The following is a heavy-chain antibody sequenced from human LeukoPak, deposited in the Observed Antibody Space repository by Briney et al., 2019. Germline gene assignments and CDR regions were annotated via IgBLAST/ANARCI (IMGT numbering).Heavy chain of an antibody. CDR3: VRAINSGSSS. D-gene: IGHD3-10*01. CDR2: IKEDGSEK. J-gene: IGHJ4*02. Sequence: GGSLRLSCAASGFTFSNYWMSWVRQAPGKGLEWVANIKEDGSEKYYVASVKGRFTISRDIRKRSLYLEMDSLRADDTAVYYCVRAINSGSSSWGQGTLVSVSS. CDR1: GFTFSNYW. V-gene: IGHV3-7*01.